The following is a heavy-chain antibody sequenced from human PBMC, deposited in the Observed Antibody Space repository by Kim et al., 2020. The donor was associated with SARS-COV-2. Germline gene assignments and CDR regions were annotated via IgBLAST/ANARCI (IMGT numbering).Heavy chain of an antibody. V-gene: IGHV3-30*04. CDR1: AFTFTSFP. CDR3: ARDSGRGDIDH. J-gene: IGHJ4*02. Sequence: GGSLRLSCVASAFTFTSFPMHWVRQAPGKGLEWVAIVSSDGSHKYYTDSGKGRFTIYKDNSKNALYLEMVELRIEDSDVYYCARDSGRGDIDHWGQGTL. CDR2: VSSDGSHK. D-gene: IGHD2-21*01.